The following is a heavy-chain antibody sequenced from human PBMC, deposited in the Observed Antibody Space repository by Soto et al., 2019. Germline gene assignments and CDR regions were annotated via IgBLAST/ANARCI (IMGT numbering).Heavy chain of an antibody. CDR1: GFIFSDYY. J-gene: IGHJ4*02. CDR2: ISGNGRII. CDR3: ARDFDADSRTDFDY. V-gene: IGHV3-11*01. Sequence: PGGSLRLSCATSGFIFSDYYMHWIRQAPGKGLEWISYISGNGRIIQYADSAKGRFTISRDNAQNSLYLQINSLRAEDTALYFCARDFDADSRTDFDYWGQGTLVTVSS. D-gene: IGHD4-17*01.